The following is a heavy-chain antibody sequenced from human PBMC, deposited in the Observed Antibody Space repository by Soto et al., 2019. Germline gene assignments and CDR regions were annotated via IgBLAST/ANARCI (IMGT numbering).Heavy chain of an antibody. CDR3: AKATTIFGVVSRDY. D-gene: IGHD3-3*01. V-gene: IGHV3-23*01. Sequence: PVGSLRLSCAASGFTCSSYAMSWVRQAPGKGLEWVSAISGSGGSTYYADSVKGRFTISRDNSKNTLYLQMNSLRAEDTAVYYCAKATTIFGVVSRDYWGQGTLVTVSS. CDR2: ISGSGGST. J-gene: IGHJ4*02. CDR1: GFTCSSYA.